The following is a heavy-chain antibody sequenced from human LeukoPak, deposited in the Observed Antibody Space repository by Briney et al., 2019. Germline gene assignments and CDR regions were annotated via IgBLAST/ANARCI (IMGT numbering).Heavy chain of an antibody. Sequence: GGSLRLSCAASGFTFSSYGMHWVRQAPGKGLEWVAVISSDGSNAYYADSVKGRFTMSRDNSKNTLFVQMNSLRAEDTAVYYCAKDLSGRKGPFDYWGQGTLVTVSS. CDR3: AKDLSGRKGPFDY. J-gene: IGHJ4*02. CDR1: GFTFSSYG. V-gene: IGHV3-30*18. CDR2: ISSDGSNA. D-gene: IGHD3-10*01.